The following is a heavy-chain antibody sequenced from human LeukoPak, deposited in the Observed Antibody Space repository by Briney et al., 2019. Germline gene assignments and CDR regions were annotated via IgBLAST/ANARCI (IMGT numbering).Heavy chain of an antibody. CDR2: IDHGGRN. V-gene: IGHV4-34*01. CDR1: GGSLSGYY. D-gene: IGHD3-10*01. J-gene: IGHJ4*02. CDR3: ARATGVKVPPAY. Sequence: PSETLSLTCAVYGGSLSGYYWSWIRRPPGKGLEWIGEIDHGGRNNYSPSLKSRLSISVDRSKNQFSLKLSSVTAADTAVYYCARATGVKVPPAYWGQGTLVTVSS.